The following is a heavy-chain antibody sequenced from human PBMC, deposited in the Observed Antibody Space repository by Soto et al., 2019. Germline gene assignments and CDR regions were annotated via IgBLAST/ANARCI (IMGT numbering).Heavy chain of an antibody. CDR1: GGSISSGGYY. V-gene: IGHV4-31*03. D-gene: IGHD3-10*01. Sequence: QVQLQESGPGLVKPSQTLSLTCTVSGGSISSGGYYWSWIRQHPGKGLEWIGYIYYSGSTYYNPSLNSRVTISVDTSKNQFSLKLSSVTAADTAVYYCARVGGSGSFRAGLDYWGQGTLVTVSS. CDR2: IYYSGST. J-gene: IGHJ4*02. CDR3: ARVGGSGSFRAGLDY.